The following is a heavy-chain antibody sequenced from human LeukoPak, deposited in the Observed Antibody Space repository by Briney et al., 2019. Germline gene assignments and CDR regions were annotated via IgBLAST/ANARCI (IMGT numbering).Heavy chain of an antibody. J-gene: IGHJ2*01. CDR2: ISSSSSAI. V-gene: IGHV3-48*01. D-gene: IGHD3-22*01. Sequence: GGSLRLSCAASGFTFSSYEMNWVRQAPGKGLEWVSYISSSSSAIYYADSVKGRFAISRDNSQNTLYLQMNSLRAEDTAVYYCARGSHYDSSGFTLFDLWGRGTLVTVSS. CDR3: ARGSHYDSSGFTLFDL. CDR1: GFTFSSYE.